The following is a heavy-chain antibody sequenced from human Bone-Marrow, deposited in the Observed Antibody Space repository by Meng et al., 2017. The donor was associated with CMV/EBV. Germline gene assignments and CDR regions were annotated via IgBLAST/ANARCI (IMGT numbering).Heavy chain of an antibody. CDR2: IIPILGIA. CDR1: GGTFSSYT. D-gene: IGHD1-26*01. CDR3: ARVSRSGGSYPFDY. Sequence: SVKVSCKASGGTFSSYTISWVRQAPGQGLEWMGRIIPILGIANYAQKFQGRVTITADKSTSTAYMELSSLRSEDTAEYYCARVSRSGGSYPFDYWGQGTLVTVSS. V-gene: IGHV1-69*02. J-gene: IGHJ4*02.